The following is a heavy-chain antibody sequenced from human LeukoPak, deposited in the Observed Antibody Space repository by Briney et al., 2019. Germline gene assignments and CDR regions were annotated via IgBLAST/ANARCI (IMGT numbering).Heavy chain of an antibody. D-gene: IGHD6-19*01. V-gene: IGHV1-18*01. CDR2: ISAYNGNT. J-gene: IGHJ5*02. CDR1: GYTFTSYG. CDR3: ARMERAVAFPIPPGFDP. Sequence: GASVKVSCKASGYTFTSYGISWVRQAPGQGLEWMGWISAYNGNTNYAQKLQGRVTMTTDTSTSTAYMELRSLRSDDTAVYYCARMERAVAFPIPPGFDPWGQGTLVTVSS.